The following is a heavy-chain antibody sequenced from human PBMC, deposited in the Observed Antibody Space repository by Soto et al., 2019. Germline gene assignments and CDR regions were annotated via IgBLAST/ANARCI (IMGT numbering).Heavy chain of an antibody. J-gene: IGHJ5*02. CDR2: IIPILGIA. D-gene: IGHD2-21*02. CDR1: GGTFSSYT. CDR3: ARNPPLAYCGGDCYSSPFDP. Sequence: QVQLVQSGAEVKKPGSSVKVSCKASGGTFSSYTISWVRQAPGQGLEWMGRIIPILGIANYAQKFQGRVTITADKSTSTAYMALSSLRSEDTAVYYCARNPPLAYCGGDCYSSPFDPWGQGTLVTVSS. V-gene: IGHV1-69*02.